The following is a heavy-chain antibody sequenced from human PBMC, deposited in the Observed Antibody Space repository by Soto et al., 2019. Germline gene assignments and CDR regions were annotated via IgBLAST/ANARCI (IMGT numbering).Heavy chain of an antibody. D-gene: IGHD1-26*01. Sequence: GGSLRLSCAAYGFTFSSYGMHWVRQAPGKXLEWVAVIWYDGSNKYYADSVKGRFTISRDNSKNTLYLQMNSLRAEDTAVYYCARGRGKRRRAYYYYGMDVWGQGTMVTVSS. CDR1: GFTFSSYG. J-gene: IGHJ6*02. V-gene: IGHV3-33*01. CDR2: IWYDGSNK. CDR3: ARGRGKRRRAYYYYGMDV.